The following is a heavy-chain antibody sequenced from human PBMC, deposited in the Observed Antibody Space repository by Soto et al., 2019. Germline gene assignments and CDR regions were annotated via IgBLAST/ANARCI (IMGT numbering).Heavy chain of an antibody. CDR3: VTGDHADY. V-gene: IGHV3-7*03. CDR1: GITTSTYW. Sequence: GGSLRLSCAASGITTSTYWMGWFRQAPGRGLDWVATIKHDGTERYYMDSLKGRFTISRDNAINSLYLQMSSLRAEDTAVYFCVTGDHADYWGQGTLVTVSS. D-gene: IGHD3-10*01. J-gene: IGHJ4*02. CDR2: IKHDGTER.